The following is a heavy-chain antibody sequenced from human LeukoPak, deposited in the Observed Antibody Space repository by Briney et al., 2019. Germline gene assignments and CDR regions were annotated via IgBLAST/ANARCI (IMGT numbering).Heavy chain of an antibody. J-gene: IGHJ4*02. CDR3: ARAPSDY. V-gene: IGHV1-18*01. Sequence: ASVKVSCKVSGYTLTELSMHWVRQAPGQGLEWMGWISAYNGNTNYAQKLQGRVTMTTDTSTSTAYMELRSLRSDDTAVYYCARAPSDYWGQGTLVTVSS. CDR2: ISAYNGNT. CDR1: GYTLTELS.